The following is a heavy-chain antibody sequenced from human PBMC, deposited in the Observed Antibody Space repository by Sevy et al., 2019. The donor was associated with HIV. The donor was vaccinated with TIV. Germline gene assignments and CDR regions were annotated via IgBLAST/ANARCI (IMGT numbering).Heavy chain of an antibody. D-gene: IGHD3-22*01. J-gene: IGHJ4*02. V-gene: IGHV3-23*01. CDR3: ARKYDSSGYFDY. CDR1: GFMFSNYA. Sequence: GGCLRLSCAASGFMFSNYAMNWVRQAPGKGLEWLAGISGTGGSGDKTNYADSVKGRFTISRDDSKNSLYLQLNSLRAEDTAIYYCARKYDSSGYFDYWGQGTLVTVSS. CDR2: ISGTGGSGDKT.